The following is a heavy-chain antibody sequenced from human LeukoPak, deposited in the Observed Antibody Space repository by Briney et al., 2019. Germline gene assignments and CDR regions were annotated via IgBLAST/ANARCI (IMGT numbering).Heavy chain of an antibody. J-gene: IGHJ4*02. CDR3: ARQVRRDGYPRYFDY. D-gene: IGHD5-24*01. V-gene: IGHV5-51*01. CDR1: GYSFTSYW. CDR2: IYPGDSDT. Sequence: GESLKISCKGSGYSFTSYWIGWVRQMPGKGLEWMGIIYPGDSDTRYSPSSQGQVTISADKSISTAYLQWSSLKASDTAMYYCARQVRRDGYPRYFDYWGQGTLVTVSS.